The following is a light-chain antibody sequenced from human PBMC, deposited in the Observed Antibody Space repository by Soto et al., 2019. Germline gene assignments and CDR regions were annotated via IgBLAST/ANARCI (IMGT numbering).Light chain of an antibody. Sequence: IVLTQSPATLSLSPGERATLSCRASQSVSSKLAWYQQRPGQAPRLLIYSASTRATGITARFSGSGSGTEFTLTISSLQSEDFATYYCQQLNSYPITFGQGTRLEIK. CDR2: SAS. J-gene: IGKJ5*01. V-gene: IGKV3-15*01. CDR3: QQLNSYPIT. CDR1: QSVSSK.